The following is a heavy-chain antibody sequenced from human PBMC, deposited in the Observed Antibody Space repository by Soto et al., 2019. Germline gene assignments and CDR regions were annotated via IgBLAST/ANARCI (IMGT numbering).Heavy chain of an antibody. CDR2: VDPSDSYT. D-gene: IGHD2-2*01. J-gene: IGHJ6*02. CDR1: GYSFTGFW. CDR3: ARLPRRETSRPVDV. Sequence: PGESLKISCKGSGYSFTGFWISWVRQMPGKGLEWMGRVDPSDSYTNYSPSFQGHVTISADRSISTAYLQWSSLKASDTAIYYCARLPRRETSRPVDVWGQGTTVTVSS. V-gene: IGHV5-10-1*01.